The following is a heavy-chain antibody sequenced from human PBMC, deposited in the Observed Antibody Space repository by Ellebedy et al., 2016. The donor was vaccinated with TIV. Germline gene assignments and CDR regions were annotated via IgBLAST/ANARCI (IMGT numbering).Heavy chain of an antibody. V-gene: IGHV3-11*04. Sequence: LSLTCAASGFTFNDHYMDWVRQAPGTGLEWVSYISSSGGTLYYADSVKGRVAVSRDNAKNSLYLQLNSLRVEDTAVYYCARDMTDWQLPNPTNDALDVWGQGTMVTVSS. CDR1: GFTFNDHY. D-gene: IGHD2-2*01. CDR2: ISSSGGTL. CDR3: ARDMTDWQLPNPTNDALDV. J-gene: IGHJ3*01.